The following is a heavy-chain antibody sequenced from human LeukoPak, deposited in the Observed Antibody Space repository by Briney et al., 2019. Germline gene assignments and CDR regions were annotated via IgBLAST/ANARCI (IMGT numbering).Heavy chain of an antibody. CDR3: ARERITMVRGVITHTYYFDY. D-gene: IGHD3-10*01. CDR2: IYYSGGT. CDR1: GGSISSGGYY. Sequence: SETLSLTCTVSGGSISSGGYYWSWIRQHPGKGLEWIGYIYYSGGTYYNPSLKSRVTISVDTSKNQFSLKLSSVTAADTAVYYCARERITMVRGVITHTYYFDYWGQGTLVTVSS. J-gene: IGHJ4*02. V-gene: IGHV4-31*03.